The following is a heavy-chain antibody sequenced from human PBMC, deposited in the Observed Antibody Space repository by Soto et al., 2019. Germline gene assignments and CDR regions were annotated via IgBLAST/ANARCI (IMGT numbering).Heavy chain of an antibody. CDR3: ARRISARTYYFDY. Sequence: SETLSLTCTVSGGSVSSGSYYWSWIRQPPGKGLEWIGYIYYSGSTNYNPSLKGRVTMSVDGSKNRFSLRLSSVTAADTAVYYCARRISARTYYFDYWGQGTLVTVSS. V-gene: IGHV4-61*01. J-gene: IGHJ4*02. D-gene: IGHD6-6*01. CDR1: GGSVSSGSYY. CDR2: IYYSGST.